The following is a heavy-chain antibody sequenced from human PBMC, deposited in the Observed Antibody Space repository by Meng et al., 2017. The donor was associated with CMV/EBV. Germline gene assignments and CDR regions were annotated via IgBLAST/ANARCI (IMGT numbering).Heavy chain of an antibody. V-gene: IGHV1-2*02. CDR3: VRDHNWGPDY. CDR2: IYPNSGGT. J-gene: IGHJ4*02. D-gene: IGHD1-1*01. Sequence: QGQLVQPGAEGKSPGASVKVSCQTSGYRFSDHYMNWVRQAPGQGLEWMGWIYPNSGGTHYAQKFQDRVTMTRDTSISTVYMELSRLTSDDTAVYYCVRDHNWGPDYWGQGTLVTVSS. CDR1: GYRFSDHY.